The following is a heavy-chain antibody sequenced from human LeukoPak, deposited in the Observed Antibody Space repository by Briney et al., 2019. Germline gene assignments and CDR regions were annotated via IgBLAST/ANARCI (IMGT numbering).Heavy chain of an antibody. Sequence: ASVKVSCKASGYTFTIYGINWVRQAPGQPLKGMEWISAYNGNTNYAHKLQRRVTMTTDTSTSTAYMELTRLRSDDTAVYYCARGGEWEVVAGDFDYWGQGTLVTVYS. V-gene: IGHV1-18*04. D-gene: IGHD1-26*01. J-gene: IGHJ4*02. CDR3: ARGGEWEVVAGDFDY. CDR1: GYTFTIYG. CDR2: ISAYNGNT.